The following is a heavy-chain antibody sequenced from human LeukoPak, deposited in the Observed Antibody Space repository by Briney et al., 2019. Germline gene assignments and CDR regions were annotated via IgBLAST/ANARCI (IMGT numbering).Heavy chain of an antibody. Sequence: SETLSLTYTVSGGSISSGDYYWTWIRQPPGKGLEWIGYIYYSGSTYYSPSLKSRATISVDTSKNEFSLRLRSVTAADTAVYYCARGLGSSWYGDWGQGTLVTVSS. CDR1: GGSISSGDYY. D-gene: IGHD6-13*01. V-gene: IGHV4-30-4*01. CDR2: IYYSGST. CDR3: ARGLGSSWYGD. J-gene: IGHJ4*02.